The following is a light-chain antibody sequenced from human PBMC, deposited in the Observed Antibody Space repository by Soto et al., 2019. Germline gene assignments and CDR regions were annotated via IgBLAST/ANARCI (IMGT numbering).Light chain of an antibody. CDR2: GAS. Sequence: ETVMTQSPATLSVSPGEGATLSCRASQSVSINLAWYQQKPGQAPRLLIYGASTRATGIPARFSGSGSGTEFTLTISSLQSADFAVYYCQQYNNWPPITFGQGTRLEIK. CDR3: QQYNNWPPIT. V-gene: IGKV3-15*01. J-gene: IGKJ5*01. CDR1: QSVSIN.